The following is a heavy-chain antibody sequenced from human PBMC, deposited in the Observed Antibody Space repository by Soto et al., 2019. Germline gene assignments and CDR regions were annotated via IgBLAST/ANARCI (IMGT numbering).Heavy chain of an antibody. CDR1: GGSISSYY. CDR2: IYYSGST. V-gene: IGHV4-59*01. CDR3: ASKRLYFYGLDV. Sequence: SATLSLTCTVSGGSISSYYCNWIRQPPGKGLEWIGYIYYSGSTNYNPSLKSRVTISVDTSKNQFSLKLSSVTAADTAVYYCASKRLYFYGLDVWGQGTTVTVSS. J-gene: IGHJ6*02.